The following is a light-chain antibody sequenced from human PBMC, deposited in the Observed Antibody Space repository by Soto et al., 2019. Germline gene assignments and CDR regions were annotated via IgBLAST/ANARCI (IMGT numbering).Light chain of an antibody. J-gene: IGKJ1*01. CDR2: DAS. CDR3: HQYGGSPPET. Sequence: PGERATLSCRASQSVTSGYLAWYQQKPGQPPRLLIYDASIRATGIPDRFGGSGSGTDFTLTISRLEPEDFAVYFCHQYGGSPPETFGQGTKVDIK. V-gene: IGKV3-20*01. CDR1: QSVTSGY.